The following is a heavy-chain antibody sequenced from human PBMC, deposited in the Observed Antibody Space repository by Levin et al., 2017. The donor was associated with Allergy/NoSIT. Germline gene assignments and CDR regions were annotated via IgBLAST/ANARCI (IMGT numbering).Heavy chain of an antibody. J-gene: IGHJ6*02. Sequence: GESLMICCAASGFTFSGSAMHWVRQASGKGLEWVGRIRSKANSYATAYAASVKGRFTISRDDSKNTAYLQMNSLKTEDTAVYYCIRQDYGDNYYYYGMDVWGQGTTVTVSS. CDR1: GFTFSGSA. CDR3: IRQDYGDNYYYYGMDV. D-gene: IGHD4-17*01. V-gene: IGHV3-73*01. CDR2: IRSKANSYAT.